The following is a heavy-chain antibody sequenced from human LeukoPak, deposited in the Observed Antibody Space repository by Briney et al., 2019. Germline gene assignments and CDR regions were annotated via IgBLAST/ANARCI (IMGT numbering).Heavy chain of an antibody. CDR1: GGSISSGGYY. D-gene: IGHD3-22*01. CDR3: ARRPERMYYYDSSGREFDY. CDR2: IYYSGST. V-gene: IGHV4-31*03. Sequence: SETLSLTCTVSGGSISSGGYYWSWIRQHPGKGLEWIGYIYYSGSTYYNPSLKSRVAISVDTSKNQFSLKLSSVTAADTAVYYCARRPERMYYYDSSGREFDYWGQGTLVTVSS. J-gene: IGHJ4*02.